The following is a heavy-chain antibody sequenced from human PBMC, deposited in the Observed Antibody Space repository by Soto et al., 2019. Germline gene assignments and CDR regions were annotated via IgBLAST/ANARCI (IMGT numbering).Heavy chain of an antibody. Sequence: SETLSLTCAVSGDSISINHWWSWVRQPPGKGLEWIGEIFHSGSSNYNPSLESRVTISVDNSKNQFSLKLTSVTAADTAMYYCARVQYLDGAYFFDYGAQGTLVTVPS. CDR3: ARVQYLDGAYFFDY. CDR2: IFHSGSS. CDR1: GDSISINHW. J-gene: IGHJ4*02. V-gene: IGHV4-4*02. D-gene: IGHD3-9*01.